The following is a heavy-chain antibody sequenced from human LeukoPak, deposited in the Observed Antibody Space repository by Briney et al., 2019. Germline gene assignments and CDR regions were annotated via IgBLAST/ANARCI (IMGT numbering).Heavy chain of an antibody. V-gene: IGHV1-46*01. CDR3: ARDLASGSGSYYISYYYGMDV. CDR2: INPSGGST. CDR1: GYTFTSYY. J-gene: IGHJ6*02. Sequence: ASVKVSCKASGYTFTSYYMHWVRQAPGQGLEWMGIINPSGGSTSYAQKFQGRVTMTRDTSTSTVYMELSSLRSEDTAVYYCARDLASGSGSYYISYYYGMDVWGQGTTVTVSS. D-gene: IGHD3-10*01.